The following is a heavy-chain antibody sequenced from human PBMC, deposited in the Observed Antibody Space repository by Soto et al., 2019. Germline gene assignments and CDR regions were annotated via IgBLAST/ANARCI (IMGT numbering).Heavy chain of an antibody. Sequence: GGSLRLSCAASGFTFDDYTMHWVRQAPGKGLEWVSLISWDGGSTYYADSVKGRFTISRDNSKNSLYLQMNSLRTEDTALYYCAKDIGGYYYGSGSYYFDYWGQGTLVTVSS. V-gene: IGHV3-43*01. D-gene: IGHD3-10*01. CDR3: AKDIGGYYYGSGSYYFDY. CDR2: ISWDGGST. J-gene: IGHJ4*02. CDR1: GFTFDDYT.